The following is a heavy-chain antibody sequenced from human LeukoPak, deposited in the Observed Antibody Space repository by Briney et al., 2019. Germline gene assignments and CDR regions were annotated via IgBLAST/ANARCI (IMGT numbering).Heavy chain of an antibody. CDR3: TTDRGVVIVAAAHLS. V-gene: IGHV3-30*03. J-gene: IGHJ5*02. CDR1: GFTFSSYG. D-gene: IGHD2-15*01. Sequence: GGSLRLSCAASGFTFSSYGMHWVRQAPGKGLEWVAVISYDGSNKYYADSVKGRFTISRDNSKNTLYLQMNSLKTEDTAVYYCTTDRGVVIVAAAHLSWGQGTLVTVSS. CDR2: ISYDGSNK.